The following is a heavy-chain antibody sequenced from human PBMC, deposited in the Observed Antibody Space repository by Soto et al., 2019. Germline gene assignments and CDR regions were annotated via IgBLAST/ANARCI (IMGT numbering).Heavy chain of an antibody. D-gene: IGHD4-17*01. CDR1: GFIVNNIF. CDR3: TRDPLYDYCDNLIVYYSSIDV. J-gene: IGHJ6*03. CDR2: ISSDDNT. V-gene: IGHV3-66*01. Sequence: GGSLRLSCAASGFIVNNIFMTWVRQAPEKGLEWLSTISSDDNTYYADSVKGRFTISRDSPKNTLYLHMNSLRAEDTAVYYCTRDPLYDYCDNLIVYYSSIDVCGKGTTVTVSS.